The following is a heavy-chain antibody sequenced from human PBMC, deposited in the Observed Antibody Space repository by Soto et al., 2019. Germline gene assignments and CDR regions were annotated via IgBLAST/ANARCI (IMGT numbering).Heavy chain of an antibody. CDR3: AGASGWKFDY. CDR2: VDTDGSGT. Sequence: GGSLRLSCAASGFSFSSYGMHWVRQAPGTGLVWVSRVDTDGSGTTYAGSVKGRFSISRDNAKNTVSLQMNNLRAEDTAVYYCAGASGWKFDYWGLGVLVTVSS. D-gene: IGHD1-1*01. CDR1: GFSFSSYG. V-gene: IGHV3-74*01. J-gene: IGHJ4*02.